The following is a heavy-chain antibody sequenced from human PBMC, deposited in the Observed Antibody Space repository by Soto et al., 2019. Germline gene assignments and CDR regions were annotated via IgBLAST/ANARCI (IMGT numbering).Heavy chain of an antibody. CDR2: IYYRWST. CDR3: ARDRRVAFDY. V-gene: IGHV4-31*01. J-gene: IGHJ4*02. CDR1: GGSISSGGYY. D-gene: IGHD2-15*01. Sequence: QVQLQESGPGLVKPSQTLSLTCTVSGGSISSGGYYWSWIRQHPGKGLELIGYIYYRWSTYYNPSLKSLVTISVDTSKNQFSLKLRSVTAADTAVYYCARDRRVAFDYWGQGTLVTVSS.